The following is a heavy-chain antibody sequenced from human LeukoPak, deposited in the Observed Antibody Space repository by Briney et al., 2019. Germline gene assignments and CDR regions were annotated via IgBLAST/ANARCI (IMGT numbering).Heavy chain of an antibody. V-gene: IGHV3-30*02. CDR1: GFTFSSYG. CDR3: AKSKGAPRNIVVVPALDY. J-gene: IGHJ4*02. CDR2: IRYDGSNK. Sequence: EGSLRLSCAASGFTFSSYGMHWVRQAPGKGLEWVAFIRYDGSNKYYADSVKGRFTISRDNSKNTLYLQMNSLRAEDTAVYHCAKSKGAPRNIVVVPALDYWGQGTLVTVSS. D-gene: IGHD2-2*01.